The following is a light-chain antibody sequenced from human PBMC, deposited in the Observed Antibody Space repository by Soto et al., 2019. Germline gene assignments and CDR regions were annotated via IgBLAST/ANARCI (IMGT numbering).Light chain of an antibody. CDR1: QSFNSIY. V-gene: IGKV3-20*01. CDR2: GAS. Sequence: EIVLRQSPGTLSLSPWERATLSCVASQSFNSIYLAWYQQKPGQAPRLLIYGASSRATGIPDRFSGSGSGTDFTLTISRLEPEDFAVYYCQQYGSSPRTFGQGTKVDIK. CDR3: QQYGSSPRT. J-gene: IGKJ1*01.